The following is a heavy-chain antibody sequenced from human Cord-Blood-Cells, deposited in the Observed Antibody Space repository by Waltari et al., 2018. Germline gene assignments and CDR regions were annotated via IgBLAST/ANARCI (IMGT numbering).Heavy chain of an antibody. CDR2: IYHSGST. D-gene: IGHD2-8*01. CDR1: GYSISSGYY. J-gene: IGHJ4*02. CDR3: ARKSRCTNGVCYTPFDY. V-gene: IGHV4-38-2*02. Sequence: QVQLQESGPGLVKPSETLSLTCTVSGYSISSGYYWGWIRQPPGKGLEWIGSIYHSGSTYYNPSLKSRVTISVDTSKNQVSLKLSSVTAADTAVYYCARKSRCTNGVCYTPFDYWGQGTLVTVSS.